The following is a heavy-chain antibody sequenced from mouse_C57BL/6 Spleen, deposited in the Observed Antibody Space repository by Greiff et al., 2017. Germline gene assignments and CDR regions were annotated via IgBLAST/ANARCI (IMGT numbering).Heavy chain of an antibody. CDR2: IYPSDSET. J-gene: IGHJ1*03. CDR3: SGAIYYCSRGWYFDV. CDR1: GYTLTRHW. V-gene: IGHV1-61*01. Sequence: QVQPQQPGAEPVRPGSSVKLSCKASGYTLTRHWMDWVKPRPGQGLEWIGNIYPSDSETDNNQKFKDKATVTVDKSTTTVHMELSILTSEDSAVTCYSGAIYYCSRGWYFDVWGTGTTVTVSS. D-gene: IGHD1-1*01.